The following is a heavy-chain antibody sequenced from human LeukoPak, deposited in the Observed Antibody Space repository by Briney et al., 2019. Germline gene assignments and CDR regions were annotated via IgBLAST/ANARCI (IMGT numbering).Heavy chain of an antibody. Sequence: PGGSLRLSCAASGFTFSNFAMHWVRQAPGKGLEWVAFILYDGSNKYYADSAKGRFTISRDNSKNTLYLQMNSLRAEDTAVYYCAKDYSSGYYFDYWGQGTLVTVSS. V-gene: IGHV3-30*02. CDR1: GFTFSNFA. CDR2: ILYDGSNK. J-gene: IGHJ4*02. D-gene: IGHD3-22*01. CDR3: AKDYSSGYYFDY.